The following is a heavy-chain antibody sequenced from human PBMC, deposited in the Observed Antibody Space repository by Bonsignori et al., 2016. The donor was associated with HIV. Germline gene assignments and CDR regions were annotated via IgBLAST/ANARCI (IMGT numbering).Heavy chain of an antibody. CDR2: IYYSGST. J-gene: IGHJ4*02. CDR3: ARDPGSGWYYFDY. D-gene: IGHD6-19*01. CDR1: GTSISSDNFY. V-gene: IGHV4-39*07. Sequence: QESGPGLVRPSETLSLTCTVSGTSISSDNFYWGWIRQPPGKGLEWIGSIYYSGSTYYNLSLKSRVTISFDTSKNQFSLSLSSVTATDTAVYFCARDPGSGWYYFDYWGRGTLVTVSS.